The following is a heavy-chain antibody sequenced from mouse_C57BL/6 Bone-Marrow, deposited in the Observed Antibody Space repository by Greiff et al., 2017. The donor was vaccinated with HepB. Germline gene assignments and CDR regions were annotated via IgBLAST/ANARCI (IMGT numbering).Heavy chain of an antibody. CDR3: TSRGDYDYDGFAY. D-gene: IGHD2-4*01. CDR2: IDPETGGT. J-gene: IGHJ3*01. CDR1: GYTFTDYE. Sequence: QVQLKQSGAELVRPGASVTLFCKASGYTFTDYEMHWVKQTPVHGLEWIGAIDPETGGTAYNQKFKGKAILTADKSSSTAYMELRSLTSEDSAVYYCTSRGDYDYDGFAYWGQGTLVTVSA. V-gene: IGHV1-15*01.